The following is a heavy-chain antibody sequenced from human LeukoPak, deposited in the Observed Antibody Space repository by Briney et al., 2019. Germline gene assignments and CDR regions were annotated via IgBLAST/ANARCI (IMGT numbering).Heavy chain of an antibody. CDR1: GFTFSSYW. D-gene: IGHD3-16*01. CDR2: LNSDGSST. Sequence: GGSLRLSCAASGFTFSSYWMHWVRQAPGKGLVWVSRLNSDGSSTNYADSVKGRFTISRDNAKNTLYLQMNSLRDEDMAVFYCARSRYDYIWGIDYWGQGTLVTISS. CDR3: ARSRYDYIWGIDY. J-gene: IGHJ4*02. V-gene: IGHV3-74*01.